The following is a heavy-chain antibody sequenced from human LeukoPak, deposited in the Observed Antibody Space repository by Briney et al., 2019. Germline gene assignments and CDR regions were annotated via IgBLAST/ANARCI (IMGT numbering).Heavy chain of an antibody. V-gene: IGHV3-23*01. CDR3: AKDRHRGSYSPDAFDI. D-gene: IGHD1-26*01. CDR1: GFTFSSDA. Sequence: PGGSLRLSCAATGFTFSSDAMSWVRQAPGKGLEWVSGIDESGGSIYYADSVKGRFTISRDNSKNTLDLQMNSLRAEDTAVYYCAKDRHRGSYSPDAFDIWGQGTMVTVSS. CDR2: IDESGGSI. J-gene: IGHJ3*02.